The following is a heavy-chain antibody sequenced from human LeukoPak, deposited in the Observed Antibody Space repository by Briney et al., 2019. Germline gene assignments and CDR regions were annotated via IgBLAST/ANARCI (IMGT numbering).Heavy chain of an antibody. D-gene: IGHD5-24*01. CDR2: IYHSGST. Sequence: SETLSLTCAVSGYSISSGYYWGWIRQPPGKGLEWIGSIYHSGSTYYNPSLKSRVTISVDTSKNQFSLKLSSVTAADTAVYYCASGDGYNPFDYWGQGTLVTVSS. V-gene: IGHV4-38-2*01. CDR3: ASGDGYNPFDY. J-gene: IGHJ4*02. CDR1: GYSISSGYY.